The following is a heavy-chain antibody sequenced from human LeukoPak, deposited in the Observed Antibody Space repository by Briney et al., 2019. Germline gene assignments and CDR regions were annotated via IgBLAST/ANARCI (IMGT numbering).Heavy chain of an antibody. V-gene: IGHV1-8*01. CDR1: GYTFTSYD. J-gene: IGHJ4*02. CDR3: AKSQRIVVVPAAILN. D-gene: IGHD2-2*01. Sequence: GASVKVSCKASGYTFTSYDINWVRQATGQGLEWMGWMNPNSGNTGYAQKFQGRVTMTRNTSISTAYMELSSLRSEDTAVYYCAKSQRIVVVPAAILNWGQGTLVTVSS. CDR2: MNPNSGNT.